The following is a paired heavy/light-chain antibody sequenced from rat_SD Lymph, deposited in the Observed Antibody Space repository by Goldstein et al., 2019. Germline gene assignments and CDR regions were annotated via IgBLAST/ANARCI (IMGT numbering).Light chain of an antibody. Sequence: DVVMTQTPVSLSVAIGQPASISCKSSQSLVGTSGKTYLNWLLQRPGQSPKRLIYLVSKLDSGIPDRFSGSGSETDFTLKISRVEADDLGVYYCLQGTHFPYTFGAGTKLELK. CDR2: LVS. V-gene: IGKV1S18*01. CDR1: QSLVGTSGKTY. CDR3: LQGTHFPYT. J-gene: IGKJ2-3*01.
Heavy chain of an antibody. CDR1: GFTFSNYG. CDR2: ISSSSSYI. J-gene: IGHJ2*01. D-gene: IGHD1-3*01. CDR3: ASFNYGSY. V-gene: IGHV5-34*01. Sequence: EVQLVESGGGLVQPGRSLKLSCLASGFTFSNYGMNWIRQAPGKGLEWVASISSSSSYIYYADTVKGRFTISRDNAKNTLYLQMTSLRSEDTALYYCASFNYGSYWGQGVMVTVSS.